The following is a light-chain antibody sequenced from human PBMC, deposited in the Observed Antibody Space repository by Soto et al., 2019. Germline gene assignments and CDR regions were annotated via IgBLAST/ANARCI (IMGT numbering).Light chain of an antibody. CDR1: NSDIGGYNY. CDR2: EVS. J-gene: IGLJ1*01. Sequence: QSALTQPASVSGSPGQSITISCTGTNSDIGGYNYVSWYQQHPGEAPKLLIYEVSNRPSGVSDRFSASKSGSTASLTISGLQADDEADYYCTSWTTNNIPYVFGTGTKVTV. CDR3: TSWTTNNIPYV. V-gene: IGLV2-14*03.